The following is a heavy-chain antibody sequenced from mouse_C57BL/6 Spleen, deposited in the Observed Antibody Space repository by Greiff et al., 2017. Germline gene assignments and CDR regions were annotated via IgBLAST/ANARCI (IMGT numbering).Heavy chain of an antibody. V-gene: IGHV1-42*01. CDR3: ARRGYYGSSWYYFDY. D-gene: IGHD1-1*01. Sequence: EVQLQQSGPELVKPGASVKISCKASGYSFTGYYMNWVKQSPEKSLEWIGEINPSTGGTTYNQKFKAKATLTVDKSSSTAYMQLKSLTSEDSAVYYCARRGYYGSSWYYFDYWGQGTTLTVSS. CDR1: GYSFTGYY. J-gene: IGHJ2*01. CDR2: INPSTGGT.